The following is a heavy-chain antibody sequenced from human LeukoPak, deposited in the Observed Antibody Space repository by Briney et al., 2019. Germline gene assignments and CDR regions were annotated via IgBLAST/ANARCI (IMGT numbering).Heavy chain of an antibody. V-gene: IGHV3-23*01. D-gene: IGHD2-2*01. Sequence: GGSLRLSCAASGLTFSSYAMSWVRQAPGKGLEWVSAISGSGGSTYYADSVKGRFTISRDNSKNTLYLQMNSLRAEDTAVYYCAKAPYRYCSSTSCWFDPWGQGTLVTVSS. CDR2: ISGSGGST. CDR3: AKAPYRYCSSTSCWFDP. CDR1: GLTFSSYA. J-gene: IGHJ5*02.